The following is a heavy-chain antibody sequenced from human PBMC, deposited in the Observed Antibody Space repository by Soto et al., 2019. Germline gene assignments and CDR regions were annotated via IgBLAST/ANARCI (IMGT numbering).Heavy chain of an antibody. J-gene: IGHJ6*02. CDR2: ISGSGGST. CDR3: AKVPYWGMDV. V-gene: IGHV3-23*01. Sequence: PGGSLSLSCTASGFSFNNYAMHWVRQAPGKGLEWVSAISGSGGSTYYADSVKGRFTISRDNSKNTLYLQMNSLRAEDTAVYYCAKVPYWGMDVWGQGTTVTVSS. CDR1: GFSFNNYA. D-gene: IGHD2-21*01.